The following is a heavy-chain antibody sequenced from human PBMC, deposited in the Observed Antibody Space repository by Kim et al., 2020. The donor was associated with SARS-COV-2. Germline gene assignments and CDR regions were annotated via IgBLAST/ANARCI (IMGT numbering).Heavy chain of an antibody. V-gene: IGHV4-59*08. D-gene: IGHD1-26*01. Sequence: SETLSLTCTVSGGSTVSGDSTNNYYWSWIRQPPGKRLEWIGYIHDTGNTNYHPSLKSRVTISVDTSKNQFSLKLSSVTAADTAVYFCARHPGASFDSWGQGKLVTVSS. CDR2: IHDTGNT. CDR1: VSGGSTVSGDSTNNYY. CDR3: ARHPGASFDS. J-gene: IGHJ4*02.